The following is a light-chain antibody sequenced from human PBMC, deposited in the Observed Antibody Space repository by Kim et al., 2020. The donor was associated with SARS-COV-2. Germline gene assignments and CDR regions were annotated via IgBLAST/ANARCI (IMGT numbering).Light chain of an antibody. Sequence: SPGERATLSCRASQSVSSSYLAWYQQKPGQAPRLLIYGASSRATGIPDRFSGSGSGTDFTLTISRLEPEDFAVYYCQQYGSSPRSFGHGTKLEI. J-gene: IGKJ2*03. V-gene: IGKV3-20*01. CDR3: QQYGSSPRS. CDR1: QSVSSSY. CDR2: GAS.